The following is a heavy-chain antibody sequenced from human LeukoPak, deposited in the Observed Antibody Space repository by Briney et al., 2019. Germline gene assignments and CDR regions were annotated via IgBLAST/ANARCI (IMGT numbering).Heavy chain of an antibody. CDR3: ARGGNRGDPHFDS. CDR2: VSYDVIKK. V-gene: IGHV3-30-3*01. D-gene: IGHD3-10*01. Sequence: GGSLRLSCAASGFTFSDYSIHWVRHFPGRGLEWVAVVSYDVIKKYYADSVKGRFTISRDNSENTLYLQMSSLRIEDTAIYYCARGGNRGDPHFDSWGRGTLVTVSS. CDR1: GFTFSDYS. J-gene: IGHJ4*02.